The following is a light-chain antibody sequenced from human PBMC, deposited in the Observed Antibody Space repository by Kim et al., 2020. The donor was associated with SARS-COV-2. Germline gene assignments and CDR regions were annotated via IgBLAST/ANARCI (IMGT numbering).Light chain of an antibody. Sequence: SPGEGATLSCRASQSVDSNFLAWYQQRPGQAPRLLIYGASSRATGIPDKFSGSGSGTDFTLTISRLEPEDFAVYYCQQYGDAPWTFGQGTKVEIK. V-gene: IGKV3-20*01. CDR2: GAS. CDR1: QSVDSNF. CDR3: QQYGDAPWT. J-gene: IGKJ1*01.